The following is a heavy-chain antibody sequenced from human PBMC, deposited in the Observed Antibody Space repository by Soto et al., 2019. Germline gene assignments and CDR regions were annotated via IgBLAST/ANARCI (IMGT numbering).Heavy chain of an antibody. CDR2: IIPIFGTA. J-gene: IGHJ6*02. Sequence: QVQLVQSGAEVKKPGSSVKVSCKASGCTFSSYAISGVRQAPGQGLEWMGGIIPIFGTANYAQKFQGRVTITADESTSTAYMELSSLRSEDTAVYYCASALTRRGATANYYYGMDVWGQGTTVTVSS. D-gene: IGHD1-26*01. CDR3: ASALTRRGATANYYYGMDV. CDR1: GCTFSSYA. V-gene: IGHV1-69*01.